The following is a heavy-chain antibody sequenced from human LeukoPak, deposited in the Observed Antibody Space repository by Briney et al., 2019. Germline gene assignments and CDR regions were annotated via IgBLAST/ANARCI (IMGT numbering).Heavy chain of an antibody. Sequence: GGSLRLSCAASGFTFINYPIHWVRQAPGKGLEWMAVMSYNGNNKYYADSVKGRFTISRDNSKTTLYLQMDRLGPGDTAVYYCARGASGTFSRFDSWGQGTLVTVSS. V-gene: IGHV3-30-3*01. CDR2: MSYNGNNK. D-gene: IGHD1-1*01. J-gene: IGHJ5*01. CDR1: GFTFINYP. CDR3: ARGASGTFSRFDS.